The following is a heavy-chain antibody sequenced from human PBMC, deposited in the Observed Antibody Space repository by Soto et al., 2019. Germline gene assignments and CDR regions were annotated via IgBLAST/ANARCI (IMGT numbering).Heavy chain of an antibody. CDR2: ISYDGSNK. Sequence: HPGGSLRLSCAASGFTFSSYGMHWVRQAPGKGLEWVAVISYDGSNKYYADSVKGRFTISRDNSKNTLYLQMNSLRAEDTAVYYCAKDHRHNWNDFDYWGQGTLVTVSS. D-gene: IGHD1-20*01. CDR1: GFTFSSYG. J-gene: IGHJ4*02. CDR3: AKDHRHNWNDFDY. V-gene: IGHV3-30*18.